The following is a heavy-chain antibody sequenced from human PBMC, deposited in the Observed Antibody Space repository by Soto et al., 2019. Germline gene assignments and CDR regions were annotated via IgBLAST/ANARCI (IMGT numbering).Heavy chain of an antibody. J-gene: IGHJ2*01. CDR2: IYYNGGT. V-gene: IGHV4-61*08. D-gene: IGHD3-16*01. Sequence: PSETLSLTCTVSGDSVNSEDSYWNWIRQSPGKGPEWIGYIYYNGGTNYNPSLKSRVTILLDTSTNQFSLTLTPVTAAGPAAYYCAGDGGEGRLLSRHEWGRGTPVPVSS. CDR3: AGDGGEGRLLSRHE. CDR1: GDSVNSEDSY.